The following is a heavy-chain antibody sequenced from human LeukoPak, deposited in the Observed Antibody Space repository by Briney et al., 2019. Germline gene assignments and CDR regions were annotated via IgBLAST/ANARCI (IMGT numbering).Heavy chain of an antibody. V-gene: IGHV4-61*05. CDR2: IYYSGST. Sequence: SGPTLVNPTQTLTLTCTFSGFSLSTSGVGVDWIRQPPGKGLEWIGYIYYSGSTNYNPSLKSRVTISVDTSKNQFSLKLGSVTAADTAVYYCARHVPYYYGSGSYDYWGQGTLVTVSS. D-gene: IGHD3-10*01. CDR1: GFSLSTSGVG. J-gene: IGHJ4*02. CDR3: ARHVPYYYGSGSYDY.